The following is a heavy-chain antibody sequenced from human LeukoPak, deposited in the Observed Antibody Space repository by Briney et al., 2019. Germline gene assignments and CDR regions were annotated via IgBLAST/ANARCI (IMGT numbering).Heavy chain of an antibody. CDR1: GGSISSSYY. Sequence: PSGTLSLTCAVSGGSISSSYYWSWIRQPPGKGLEWIGYIYYSGSTNYNPSLKSRVTISVDTSKNQFSLKLSSVTAADTAVYYCARLPAYHLDVWGQGTTVTVSS. D-gene: IGHD2-21*01. CDR3: ARLPAYHLDV. J-gene: IGHJ6*02. CDR2: IYYSGST. V-gene: IGHV4-59*08.